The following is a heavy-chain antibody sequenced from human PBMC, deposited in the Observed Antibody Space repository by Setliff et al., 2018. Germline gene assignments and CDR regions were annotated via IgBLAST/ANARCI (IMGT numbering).Heavy chain of an antibody. CDR3: SRGDSSSWQSRMGFDP. Sequence: ASVKVSCKASGYTFTSYGISWVRQAPGQGLEGMGWNSAYNGNTNYAQKLQGRVTMTTDTSKSTAYMARRRLRSDDTAVYYCSRGDSSSWQSRMGFDPWGQGTLVTVSS. D-gene: IGHD6-13*01. V-gene: IGHV1-18*01. J-gene: IGHJ5*02. CDR1: GYTFTSYG. CDR2: NSAYNGNT.